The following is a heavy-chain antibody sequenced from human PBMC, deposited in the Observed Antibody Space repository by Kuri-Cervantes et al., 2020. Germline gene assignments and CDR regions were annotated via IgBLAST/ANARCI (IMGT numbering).Heavy chain of an antibody. Sequence: GSLRLSCTVSGGSISSYYWSWIRQPPGKGLEWIGEINHSGSTNYNPSLKSRVTISVDTSKNQFSLKLSSVTAADTAMYYCARGVGYYYYYYMDVWGKGTTVTVSS. CDR2: INHSGST. J-gene: IGHJ6*03. CDR3: ARGVGYYYYYYMDV. V-gene: IGHV4-34*01. CDR1: GGSISSYY.